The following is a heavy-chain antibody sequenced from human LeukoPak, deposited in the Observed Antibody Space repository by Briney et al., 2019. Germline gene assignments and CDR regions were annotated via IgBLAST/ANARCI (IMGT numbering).Heavy chain of an antibody. J-gene: IGHJ4*02. V-gene: IGHV3-7*01. D-gene: IGHD3-3*01. CDR2: IKQDRSEK. Sequence: AGGSLRLSCAASGFTFTNYWMSWVRQAPGKVLELVANIKQDRSEKYYVDSVKGRFTISRDNAKNSLYLQMNSLRAEDTAVYYCARLREIPVFGVVTKSTSYFDYWGQGTLVTVSS. CDR3: ARLREIPVFGVVTKSTSYFDY. CDR1: GFTFTNYW.